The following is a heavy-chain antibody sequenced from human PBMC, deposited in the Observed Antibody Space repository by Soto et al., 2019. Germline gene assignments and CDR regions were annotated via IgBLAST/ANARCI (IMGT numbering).Heavy chain of an antibody. Sequence: GESLKISCRTSGYKFTSYWIAWMRQMPGKGLEWMGIIFPSDSDTRYGPSFQGQVTISADRSTSTVFLQWASLKASDTAVYFCARKDKSGYFNWFDPWGQGTLVTVSS. V-gene: IGHV5-51*01. D-gene: IGHD3-22*01. CDR2: IFPSDSDT. J-gene: IGHJ5*02. CDR1: GYKFTSYW. CDR3: ARKDKSGYFNWFDP.